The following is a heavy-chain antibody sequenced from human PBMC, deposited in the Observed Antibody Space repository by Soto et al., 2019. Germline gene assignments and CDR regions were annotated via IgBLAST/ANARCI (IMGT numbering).Heavy chain of an antibody. V-gene: IGHV3-21*01. CDR1: GFTFSSYS. CDR2: ISSSSSYI. CDR3: VKDLLVDYDILGIDY. J-gene: IGHJ4*02. D-gene: IGHD3-9*01. Sequence: PGGSLRLSCAASGFTFSSYSMNWVRQAPGKGLEWVSSISSSSSYIYYADSVKGRFTISRDNAKNTLYLQMSSLRAEDTAVYYCVKDLLVDYDILGIDYWGQGTLVTVSS.